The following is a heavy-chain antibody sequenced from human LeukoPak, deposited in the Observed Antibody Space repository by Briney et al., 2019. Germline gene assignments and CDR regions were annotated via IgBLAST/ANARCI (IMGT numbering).Heavy chain of an antibody. J-gene: IGHJ4*02. V-gene: IGHV3-53*01. Sequence: GGSLRLSCTVSGFSVSSNSMSWVRQAPGKGLEWVSFIYSGTTHYSDSVKGRFTISRDNSKNTLYLQMNSLRVEDTAVYYCARRAGAYSHPYDYWGQGTLVTVSS. CDR3: ARRAGAYSHPYDY. D-gene: IGHD4/OR15-4a*01. CDR2: IYSGTT. CDR1: GFSVSSNS.